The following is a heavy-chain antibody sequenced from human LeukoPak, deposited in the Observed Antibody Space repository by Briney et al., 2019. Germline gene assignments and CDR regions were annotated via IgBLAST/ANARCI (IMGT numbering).Heavy chain of an antibody. J-gene: IGHJ4*02. V-gene: IGHV4-34*01. CDR2: INHSGGT. CDR3: ARGRAIKEYYDFWSGLPQYYFDY. D-gene: IGHD3-3*01. CDR1: GGSISSYY. Sequence: KSSETLSLTCTVSGGSISSYYWSWIRQPPGKGLEWIGEINHSGGTNYNPSLKSRVTISVDTSKNQCSLKLSSVTAADTAVYYCARGRAIKEYYDFWSGLPQYYFDYWGQGTLVTVSS.